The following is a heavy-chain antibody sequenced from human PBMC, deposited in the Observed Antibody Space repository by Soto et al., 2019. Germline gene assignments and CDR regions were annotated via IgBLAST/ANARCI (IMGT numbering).Heavy chain of an antibody. CDR3: ARANGPEQDYYYYYMDV. CDR1: GFTVSSNY. V-gene: IGHV3-66*01. Sequence: LSLTCAASGFTVSSNYMSWVRQAPGKGLEWVSVIYSGGSTYYADSVKGRFTISRDNSKNTLYLQMNSLRAEDTAVYYCARANGPEQDYYYYYMDVWGKGTTVTVSS. CDR2: IYSGGST. D-gene: IGHD2-8*01. J-gene: IGHJ6*03.